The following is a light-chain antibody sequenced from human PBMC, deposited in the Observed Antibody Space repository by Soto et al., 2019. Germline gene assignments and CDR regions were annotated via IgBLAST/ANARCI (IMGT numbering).Light chain of an antibody. V-gene: IGKV1-39*01. J-gene: IGKJ5*01. Sequence: DIQMTQSPSSLSASVGDRVSITCRARQSISTYVNWYQQKPGTAPNLLIYRASTLESGVPSRFSGCVSGTDFPLTISSLQPADFSTYYCQQSFSTPITFGQGTRLEIQ. CDR3: QQSFSTPIT. CDR2: RAS. CDR1: QSISTY.